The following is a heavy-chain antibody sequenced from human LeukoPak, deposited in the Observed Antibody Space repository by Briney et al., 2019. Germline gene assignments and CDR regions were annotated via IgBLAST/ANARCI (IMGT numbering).Heavy chain of an antibody. J-gene: IGHJ4*02. CDR1: GFSVGDYA. CDR2: IRSNTYGVTA. Sequence: QPGRSLNLSCPASGFSVGDYAMRWARQAPGKGREWVGFIRSNTYGVTADCAASVEGRFTISRDDSNNIAYLQMNSLKSEDTAVYYCTRGLEGFTAYDDYWGQGTLVTVSS. CDR3: TRGLEGFTAYDDY. D-gene: IGHD5-12*01. V-gene: IGHV3-49*04.